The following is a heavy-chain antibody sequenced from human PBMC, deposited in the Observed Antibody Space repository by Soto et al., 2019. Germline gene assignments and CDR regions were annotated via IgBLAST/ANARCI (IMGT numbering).Heavy chain of an antibody. CDR1: GGSIGSSSYY. V-gene: IGHV4-39*01. Sequence: SETLSLTCTVSGGSIGSSSYYWGWIRQPPGKGLEWIGSIYYSGSTYYNPSLKSRVTISVDTSKNQFSLKLSSVTAADTAVYYCARHGLGYCSGGSCYEGDYYYGMDVWGQGTTVTVSS. D-gene: IGHD2-15*01. J-gene: IGHJ6*02. CDR3: ARHGLGYCSGGSCYEGDYYYGMDV. CDR2: IYYSGST.